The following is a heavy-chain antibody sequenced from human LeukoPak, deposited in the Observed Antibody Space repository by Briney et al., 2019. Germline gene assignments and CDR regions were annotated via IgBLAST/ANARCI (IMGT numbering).Heavy chain of an antibody. J-gene: IGHJ4*02. D-gene: IGHD3-16*02. V-gene: IGHV4-34*01. Sequence: PSEILSLTCAVYGGSFSGYYWSWIRQPPGKGLEWIGEINHSGSTNYNPSLKSRVTISVDTSKKQFSLKLNSVTAADTAVYYCARGLSAVVYWGQGTLVTVSS. CDR1: GGSFSGYY. CDR3: ARGLSAVVY. CDR2: INHSGST.